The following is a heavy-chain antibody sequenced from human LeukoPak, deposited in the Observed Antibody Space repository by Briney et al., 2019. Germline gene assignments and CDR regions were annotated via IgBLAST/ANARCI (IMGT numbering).Heavy chain of an antibody. Sequence: SETLSLTCTVSGGSISSSSYYWGWIRKPPGKGLAWIGSIYYSGSTYYNPSLKSRVTISIDTSKNQFSLKLSSVTAADTAVYYRARDYGGNSPFDYWGQGTLVTVSS. J-gene: IGHJ4*02. D-gene: IGHD4-23*01. V-gene: IGHV4-39*07. CDR1: GGSISSSSYY. CDR2: IYYSGST. CDR3: ARDYGGNSPFDY.